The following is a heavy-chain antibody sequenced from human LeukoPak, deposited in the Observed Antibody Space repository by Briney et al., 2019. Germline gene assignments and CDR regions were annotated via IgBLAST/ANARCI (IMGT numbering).Heavy chain of an antibody. V-gene: IGHV4-39*07. J-gene: IGHJ4*02. CDR2: VFYTGKT. CDR3: ARVFDS. Sequence: PSETLSLTCPVSGGSVSTSDYYWGWIRQSPVKGLEWIGDVFYTGKTNYNPSLRGRATISIDASKNQFSLKLTYVTAADSAVYYCARVFDSWGQGTLVTVSS. CDR1: GGSVSTSDYY.